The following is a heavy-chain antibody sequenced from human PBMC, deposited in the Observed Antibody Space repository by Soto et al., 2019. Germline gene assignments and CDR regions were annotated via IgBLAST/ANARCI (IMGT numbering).Heavy chain of an antibody. J-gene: IGHJ5*02. CDR2: IWYDGSNK. CDR3: ARAGSYGSGSYYKRARGRYNWFDP. CDR1: GFTFSSYG. D-gene: IGHD3-10*01. V-gene: IGHV3-33*01. Sequence: QVQLVESGGGVVQPGRSLRLSCAASGFTFSSYGMHWVRQAPGKGLEWVAVIWYDGSNKYYADSVKGRFTISRDNSKNTLYLQMNSLRAEDTAVYYCARAGSYGSGSYYKRARGRYNWFDPWGQGTLVTVSS.